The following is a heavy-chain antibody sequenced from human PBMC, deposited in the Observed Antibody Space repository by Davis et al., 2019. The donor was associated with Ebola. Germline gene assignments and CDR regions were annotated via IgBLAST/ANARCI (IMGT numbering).Heavy chain of an antibody. V-gene: IGHV5-51*01. CDR2: IYSGYSDT. Sequence: GESLKIPCQGSGYSLTSYWIGRVRQMPGKGLEWMGIIYSGYSDTRYSPSFQGQVTISADKSIRTAYLQWSSLKASDTAMYYCARREGYNNWFDPWGQGTLVTVAS. J-gene: IGHJ5*02. CDR3: ARREGYNNWFDP. D-gene: IGHD6-13*01. CDR1: GYSLTSYW.